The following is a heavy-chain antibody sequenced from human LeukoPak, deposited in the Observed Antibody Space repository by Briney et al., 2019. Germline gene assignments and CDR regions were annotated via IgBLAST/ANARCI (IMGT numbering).Heavy chain of an antibody. CDR3: ARSPGLSFGQMDV. J-gene: IGHJ6*03. D-gene: IGHD1-14*01. CDR2: ISYDESND. CDR1: GFTFTHYP. V-gene: IGHV3-30*04. Sequence: PGGPRRLPCTASGFTFTHYPMFGVRQSPHKALECVAVISYDESNDFYSESVRGGFTISRDNAQNTVYLQMHSLKAEDTAVYYCARSPGLSFGQMDVRGKG.